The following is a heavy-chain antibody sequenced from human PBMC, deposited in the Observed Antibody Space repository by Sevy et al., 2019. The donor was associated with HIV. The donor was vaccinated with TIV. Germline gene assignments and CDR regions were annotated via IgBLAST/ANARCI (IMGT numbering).Heavy chain of an antibody. CDR1: GGSITSLY. D-gene: IGHD1-26*01. CDR2: IYYNGHI. J-gene: IGHJ4*02. Sequence: SETLSLTCTVSGGSITSLYWNWIRQPPGKGLEWIANIYYNGHINYNPSLKSRVTLSFDTSKNQFSLGLGSVTAADTAMYYCAGENAWGRGYSWGQGTLVTVSS. V-gene: IGHV4-59*08. CDR3: AGENAWGRGYS.